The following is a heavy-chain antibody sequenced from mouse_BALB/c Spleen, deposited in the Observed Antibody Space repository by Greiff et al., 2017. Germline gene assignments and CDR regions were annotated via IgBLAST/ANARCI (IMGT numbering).Heavy chain of an antibody. V-gene: IGHV5-6-4*01. D-gene: IGHD2-1*01. Sequence: EVHLVESGGGLVKPGGSLKLSCAASGFTFSSYTMSWVRQTPEKRLEWVATISSGGSYTYYPDSVKGRFTISRDNAKNTLYLQMSSLKSEDTAMYYCTRDRGDGNYVGAMDYWGQGTSVTVSS. CDR2: ISSGGSYT. CDR3: TRDRGDGNYVGAMDY. J-gene: IGHJ4*01. CDR1: GFTFSSYT.